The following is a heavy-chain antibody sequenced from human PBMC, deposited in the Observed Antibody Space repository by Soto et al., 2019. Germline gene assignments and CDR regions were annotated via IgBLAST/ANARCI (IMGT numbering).Heavy chain of an antibody. CDR2: IKSKTDGGTT. J-gene: IGHJ4*02. V-gene: IGHV3-15*07. CDR1: SVSNAW. Sequence: SVSNAWMTWVRQAPGKGLAWVGRIKSKTDGGTTDYAAPVKGRFTISRDDSKNTLYLQMNSLKTEDTAVYYCTVAVDSSWYGVRGWGQGTLVTVSS. D-gene: IGHD6-13*01. CDR3: TVAVDSSWYGVRG.